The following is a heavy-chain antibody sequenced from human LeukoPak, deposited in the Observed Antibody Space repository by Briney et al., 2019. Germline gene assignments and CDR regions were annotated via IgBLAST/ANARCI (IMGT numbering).Heavy chain of an antibody. CDR1: GGSLSSSF. CDR3: AKVHDFWSGYSLDY. J-gene: IGHJ4*02. D-gene: IGHD3-3*01. CDR2: IYYTGNT. V-gene: IGHV4-59*01. Sequence: SETLSLTCTVSGGSLSSSFWSWIRQPPGKGLEWIGYIYYTGNTNYNPSLKSRVTISVDTSKNQFSLEMTSVTAADTAVYYCAKVHDFWSGYSLDYWGQGSLVTVSS.